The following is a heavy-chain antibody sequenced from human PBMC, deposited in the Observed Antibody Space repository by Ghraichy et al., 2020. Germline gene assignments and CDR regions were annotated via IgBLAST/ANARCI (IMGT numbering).Heavy chain of an antibody. V-gene: IGHV4-59*01. D-gene: IGHD1-7*01. CDR2: IYYSGST. J-gene: IGHJ4*02. CDR1: GGSISSYY. CDR3: ARALKRTTNPLEY. Sequence: SETLSLTCTVSGGSISSYYWSWIRQPPGKGLEWIGYIYYSGSTNYNPSLKSRVTISVDTSKIQFSLKLSSVTAADTAVYYCARALKRTTNPLEYWGQGTLVTVSS.